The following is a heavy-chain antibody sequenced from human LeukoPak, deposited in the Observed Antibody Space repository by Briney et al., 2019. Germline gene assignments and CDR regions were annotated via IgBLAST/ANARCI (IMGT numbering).Heavy chain of an antibody. J-gene: IGHJ4*02. CDR1: GGSFSGYY. V-gene: IGHV4-34*01. Sequence: SETLSLTCAVYGGSFSGYYWSWIRQPPGKGLEWIGEINHSGSTNYSPSLKSRVTISVDTSKNQFSLKLSSVTAADTAVYYCAVSGYCSSTSCYRLGYWGQGTLVTVSS. D-gene: IGHD2-2*01. CDR3: AVSGYCSSTSCYRLGY. CDR2: INHSGST.